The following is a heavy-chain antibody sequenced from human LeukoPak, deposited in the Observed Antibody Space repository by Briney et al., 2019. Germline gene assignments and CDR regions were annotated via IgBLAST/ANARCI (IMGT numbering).Heavy chain of an antibody. CDR3: VGGYCRSTKCSASY. CDR1: GFTFSDYA. D-gene: IGHD2-2*01. Sequence: GGSLRLSCAASGFTFSDYAMHWVRQAPGKGMEYVAAINNNGGSTYYANSVKGRFTIYRENSKNTLYLQMGSLRAEDMAVYYCVGGYCRSTKCSASYWGQGTLVTVSS. CDR2: INNNGGST. V-gene: IGHV3-64*01. J-gene: IGHJ4*02.